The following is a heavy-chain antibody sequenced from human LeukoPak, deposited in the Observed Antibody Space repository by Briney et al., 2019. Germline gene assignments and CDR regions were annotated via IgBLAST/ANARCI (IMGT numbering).Heavy chain of an antibody. V-gene: IGHV4-59*11. CDR3: ARDQLGYFDY. D-gene: IGHD6-13*01. CDR1: GGSISSHY. Sequence: PSETLSLTCTVSGGSISSHYWSWIRQPPGEGLEWNGYIYYSGSTNYNPSLKRRVTISVDTSKNQFSLKLSSVTAADTAVYYCARDQLGYFDYWAREPWSPSPQ. CDR2: IYYSGST. J-gene: IGHJ4*02.